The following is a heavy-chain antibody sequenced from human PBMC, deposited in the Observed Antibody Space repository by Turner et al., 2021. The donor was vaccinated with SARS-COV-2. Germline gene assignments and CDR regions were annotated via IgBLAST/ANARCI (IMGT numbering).Heavy chain of an antibody. D-gene: IGHD2-15*01. CDR1: GCTFSNYG. Sequence: QVQLVESGGGVVQPGRSLRLSCSACGCTFSNYGVHWVRQAPGKGLEWVAVISYDGSNKYYADSVKGRFTISRDNSKNALYLQMNSLRAEDTAVYYCAKSGGMYCSGGNCYSSYFDYWGQGTLVTVSS. CDR3: AKSGGMYCSGGNCYSSYFDY. CDR2: ISYDGSNK. V-gene: IGHV3-30*18. J-gene: IGHJ4*02.